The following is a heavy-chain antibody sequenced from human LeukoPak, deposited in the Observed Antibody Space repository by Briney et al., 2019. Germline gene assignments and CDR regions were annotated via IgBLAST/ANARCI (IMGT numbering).Heavy chain of an antibody. J-gene: IGHJ3*02. CDR1: GGSISSYY. CDR2: IYYSGST. D-gene: IGHD3-10*01. Sequence: PSETLSLTCTVSGGSISSYYWGWIRQPPGKGLEWIGSIYYSGSTYYNPSLKSRVTISVDTSKNQFSLKLSSVTAADTAVYYCASVEDMVRGAHRDYAFDIWGQGTMVTVSS. CDR3: ASVEDMVRGAHRDYAFDI. V-gene: IGHV4-39*07.